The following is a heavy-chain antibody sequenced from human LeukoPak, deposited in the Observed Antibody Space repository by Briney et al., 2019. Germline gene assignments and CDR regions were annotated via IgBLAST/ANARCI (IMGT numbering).Heavy chain of an antibody. CDR3: ARAVDSGYDFWSGYPVDY. CDR2: INPNSGGT. CDR1: GYTFTGYY. V-gene: IGHV1-2*02. D-gene: IGHD3-3*01. J-gene: IGHJ4*02. Sequence: ASVKASCKASGYTFTGYYMHWVRQAPGQGLEWMGWINPNSGGTNYAQKFQGRVTMTRDTSISTAYMELSRLRSDDTAVYYCARAVDSGYDFWSGYPVDYWGQGTLVTVSS.